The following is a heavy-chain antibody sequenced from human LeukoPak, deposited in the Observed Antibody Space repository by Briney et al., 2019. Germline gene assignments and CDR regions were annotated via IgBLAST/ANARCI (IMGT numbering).Heavy chain of an antibody. CDR2: ISSSSSTI. V-gene: IGHV3-48*02. D-gene: IGHD2-2*03. CDR1: GFTFSSYS. CDR3: ARDPGYCSSTGCYYGMDV. Sequence: GGSLRLSCAASGFTFSSYSMNWVRQAPGKGLEWVSYISSSSSTIYYADSVKGRFTISRDNAKNSLYLQMYSLRDEDTAVYYCARDPGYCSSTGCYYGMDVWGQGTTVTVSS. J-gene: IGHJ6*02.